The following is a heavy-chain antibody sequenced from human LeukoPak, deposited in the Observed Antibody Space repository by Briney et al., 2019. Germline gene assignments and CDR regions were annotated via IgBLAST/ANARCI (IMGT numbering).Heavy chain of an antibody. CDR2: INPSGGST. Sequence: GASVKVSCKASGYTFINYYMHWVRQAPGQGLEWMGIINPSGGSTSYAQKFQGRVTMTRDTSTSTVYMELSSLRSEDTAVYYCARDESTSILWWWGQGTLVTASS. CDR1: GYTFINYY. V-gene: IGHV1-46*01. J-gene: IGHJ1*01. D-gene: IGHD2-21*01. CDR3: ARDESTSILWW.